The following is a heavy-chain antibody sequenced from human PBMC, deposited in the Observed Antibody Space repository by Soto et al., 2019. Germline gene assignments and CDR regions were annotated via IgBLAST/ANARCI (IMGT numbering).Heavy chain of an antibody. CDR3: AKDSPILEWLRGYYYYMDV. D-gene: IGHD3-3*01. V-gene: IGHV3-23*01. J-gene: IGHJ6*03. CDR1: GFTFSSYA. CDR2: ISGSGGST. Sequence: GGSLRLSCAASGFTFSSYAMSWVRQAPGKGLEWVSAISGSGGSTYYADSVKGRFTISRDNSKNTLYLQMNSLRAEDTAVYYCAKDSPILEWLRGYYYYMDVWGKGTTVTVSS.